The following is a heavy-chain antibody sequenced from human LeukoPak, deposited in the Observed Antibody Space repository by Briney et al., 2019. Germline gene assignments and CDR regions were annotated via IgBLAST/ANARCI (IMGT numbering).Heavy chain of an antibody. CDR2: MYLSGNT. V-gene: IGHV4-38-2*01. J-gene: IGHJ4*02. CDR1: GYSISSGYY. Sequence: SETLSLTCAVSGYSISSGYYWGWIRQPPGKGLESIGSMYLSGNTYYNPSLKSRVTISIDTSKNQFSLKLSSVTAADTAIYYCARLRGQGFDSWGQGTLVTVSS. CDR3: ARLRGQGFDS.